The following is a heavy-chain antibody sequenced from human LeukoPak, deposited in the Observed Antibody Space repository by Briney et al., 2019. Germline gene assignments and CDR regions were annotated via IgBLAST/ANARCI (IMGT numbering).Heavy chain of an antibody. V-gene: IGHV4-61*02. CDR2: IYTGGNT. J-gene: IGHJ4*02. Sequence: SETLSLTCTVSGGSISSGSYYWSWIRQPAGKGLEWIGRIYTGGNTNYNPSLKSRVTISVDTSKNQFSLKLSSVTAADTAVYYCARVYGDYEDYWGQGTLVTVSS. CDR3: ARVYGDYEDY. CDR1: GGSISSGSYY. D-gene: IGHD4-17*01.